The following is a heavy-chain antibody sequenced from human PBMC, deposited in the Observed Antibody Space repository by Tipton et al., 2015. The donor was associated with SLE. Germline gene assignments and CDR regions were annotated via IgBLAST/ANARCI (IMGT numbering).Heavy chain of an antibody. CDR1: GGSISSYY. CDR2: IYYSGST. Sequence: TLSLTCTVSGGSISSYYWSWIRQPPGKGLEWIGYIYYSGSTNCNPSLKSRVTISVDTSKNQFSLKLSSVTAADTAVYYCASWSPERTSGWSRFDYWGQGTLVTVSS. CDR3: ASWSPERTSGWSRFDY. V-gene: IGHV4-59*01. D-gene: IGHD6-19*01. J-gene: IGHJ4*02.